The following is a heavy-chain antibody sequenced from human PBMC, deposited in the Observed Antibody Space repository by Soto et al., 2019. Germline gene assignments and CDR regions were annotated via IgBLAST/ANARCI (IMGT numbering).Heavy chain of an antibody. J-gene: IGHJ4*02. V-gene: IGHV4-39*01. CDR1: GGSISSSSYY. Sequence: SETLSLTCTVSGGSISSSSYYWGWIRQPPGKGLEWIGSIYYSGSTYYNPSLKSRVTISVDTSKNQFSLKLSSVTAADTAVYYCARAANRDLLRVFDFWGQGTLVTVS. CDR2: IYYSGST. D-gene: IGHD1-26*01. CDR3: ARAANRDLLRVFDF.